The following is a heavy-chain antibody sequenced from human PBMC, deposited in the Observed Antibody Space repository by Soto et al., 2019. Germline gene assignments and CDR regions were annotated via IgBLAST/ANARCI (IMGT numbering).Heavy chain of an antibody. Sequence: PGGSLRLSCAASGFTFSSYGMHWVRQAPGKGLGWVAVISYDGSNKYYAGSVKGRFTISRDNSKNTLYLQMNSLRAEDTAVYYCAKGLIAAAGLGYWGQGTLVTVSS. D-gene: IGHD6-13*01. V-gene: IGHV3-30*18. CDR2: ISYDGSNK. CDR3: AKGLIAAAGLGY. CDR1: GFTFSSYG. J-gene: IGHJ4*02.